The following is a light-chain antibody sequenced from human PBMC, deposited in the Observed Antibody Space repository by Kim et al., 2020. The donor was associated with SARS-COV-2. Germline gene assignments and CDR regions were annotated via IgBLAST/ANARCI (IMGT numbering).Light chain of an antibody. Sequence: PGQSGDISGSGTRRDFGSYKYVSSYQQHPGKTPKLIIYEVTRRPSGVPDRFSGSMSGNTASLTVSGLQAEDEADYYCASQGGYDYVFGTGTKVTVL. CDR3: ASQGGYDYV. J-gene: IGLJ1*01. V-gene: IGLV2-8*01. CDR2: EVT. CDR1: RRDFGSYKY.